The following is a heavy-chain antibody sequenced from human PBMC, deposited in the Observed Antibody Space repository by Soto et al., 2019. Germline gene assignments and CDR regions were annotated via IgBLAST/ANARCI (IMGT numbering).Heavy chain of an antibody. Sequence: SETLSLTCTVSGGSMTNYYWSWIRQPPGKGLEWIGSIYYSGSTYYNPSLKSRVTISVDTSKNQFSLKLSSVTAADTAVYYCARHGANWFDPWGQGTLVTVS. J-gene: IGHJ5*02. CDR2: IYYSGST. CDR3: ARHGANWFDP. CDR1: GGSMTNYY. V-gene: IGHV4-59*05. D-gene: IGHD3-16*01.